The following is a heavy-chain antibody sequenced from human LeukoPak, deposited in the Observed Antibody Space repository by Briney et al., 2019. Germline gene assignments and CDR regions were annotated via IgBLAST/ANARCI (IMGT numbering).Heavy chain of an antibody. V-gene: IGHV1-46*01. CDR2: INPGGGAT. CDR3: ARDMGPPGDCSSSTCYAPYGMDV. J-gene: IGHJ6*02. D-gene: IGHD2-2*01. CDR1: GYTFTNYY. Sequence: ASVKVSCKPSGYTFTNYYMHWVRQAPGQGLEWMGIINPGGGATSYAQKFQGRVTMTRDTSTSTVYMELSSLRSEDTAVYYCARDMGPPGDCSSSTCYAPYGMDVWGQGTTVTVSS.